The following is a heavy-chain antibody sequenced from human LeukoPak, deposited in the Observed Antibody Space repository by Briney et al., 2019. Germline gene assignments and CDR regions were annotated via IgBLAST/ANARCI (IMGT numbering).Heavy chain of an antibody. Sequence: GGALRLSCAASGFTFSSYAMSWVRRAPGKGRVWVSGISGSGGTTNYADSVKGRFTISRDNSKNTLYLQMNSLRAEDTAVYYCAKDLAGSGSYSFDYWGQGTLVTVSS. CDR1: GFTFSSYA. J-gene: IGHJ4*02. CDR3: AKDLAGSGSYSFDY. V-gene: IGHV3-23*01. CDR2: ISGSGGTT. D-gene: IGHD1-26*01.